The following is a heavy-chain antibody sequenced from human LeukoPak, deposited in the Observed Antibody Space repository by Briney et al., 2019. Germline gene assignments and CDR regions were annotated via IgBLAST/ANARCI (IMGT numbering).Heavy chain of an antibody. CDR3: ARDRRSSTSLFDY. D-gene: IGHD2-2*01. V-gene: IGHV3-21*01. J-gene: IGHJ4*02. CDR1: GFTFSSYS. CDR2: ISSSSSYI. Sequence: GGSLRLSCAPSGFTFSSYSMNWVRQAPGKGLEWVSSISSSSSYIYYADSVKGRFTISRDNAKNSLYLQMNSLRAEDTAVYYCARDRRSSTSLFDYWGQGTLVTVSS.